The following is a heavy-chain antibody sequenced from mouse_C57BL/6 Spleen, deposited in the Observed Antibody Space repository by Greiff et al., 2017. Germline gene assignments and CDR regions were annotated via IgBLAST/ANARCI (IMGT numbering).Heavy chain of an antibody. CDR1: GYTFTSYW. Sequence: QVQLQQPGAELVKPGASVKLSCKASGYTFTSYWMHWVKQRPGQGLEWIGMIHPNSGSTNYNEKFKSKATLTVDKSSSTAYMQLSSLTSEASAVYFCARRGVYEGFAGDFDYWGQGTTLTVS. CDR2: IHPNSGST. V-gene: IGHV1-64*01. J-gene: IGHJ2*01. D-gene: IGHD2-3*01. CDR3: ARRGVYEGFAGDFDY.